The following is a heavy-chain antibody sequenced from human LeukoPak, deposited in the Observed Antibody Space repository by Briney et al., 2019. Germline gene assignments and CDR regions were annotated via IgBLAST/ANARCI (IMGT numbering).Heavy chain of an antibody. CDR2: ISGSGGST. CDR3: AKESDPTPNPTNWFDP. CDR1: GFTFSSYA. Sequence: PGGSLRLSCAASGFTFSSYAMSWVRQAPGKGLEWVSAISGSGGSTYYADSGKGRFTISRDNSKNTLYLQMNSLRAEGTAVYYCAKESDPTPNPTNWFDPWGQGTLVTVSS. J-gene: IGHJ5*02. V-gene: IGHV3-23*01.